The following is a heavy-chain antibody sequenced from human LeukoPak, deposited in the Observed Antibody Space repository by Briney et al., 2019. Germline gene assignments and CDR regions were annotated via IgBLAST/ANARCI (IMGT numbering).Heavy chain of an antibody. CDR2: IYTSGST. CDR1: GVSISRYY. D-gene: IGHD3-10*01. J-gene: IGHJ6*03. V-gene: IGHV4-4*07. CDR3: AREGYYGSGDYYHYYMDV. Sequence: PSETLSLTCTVSGVSISRYYWSWIRQPAGKGLEWIGRIYTSGSTNYNPSLNSRVTVSVDTSKNQFSLRLSSVTAADTAVYYCAREGYYGSGDYYHYYMDVWGKGTTVTVSS.